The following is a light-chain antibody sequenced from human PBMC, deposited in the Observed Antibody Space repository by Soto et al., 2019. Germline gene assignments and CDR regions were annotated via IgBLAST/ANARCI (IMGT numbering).Light chain of an antibody. V-gene: IGLV1-44*01. CDR1: RSNVGSNN. CDR2: SNN. Sequence: QPVLTQPPSASGTPGQRITISCSGSRSNVGSNNVNWYQQFPGATPKLLIYSNNRRPSGVPDRFSGSKSGTSASLAISGLQSEDEADYYCATWDDSLNGAVFGGGTQLTVL. J-gene: IGLJ7*01. CDR3: ATWDDSLNGAV.